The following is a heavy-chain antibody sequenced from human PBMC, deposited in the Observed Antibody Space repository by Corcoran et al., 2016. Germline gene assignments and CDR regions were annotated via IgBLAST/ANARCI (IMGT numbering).Heavy chain of an antibody. Sequence: QVQLVQSGAEVKKPGASVKVSCKVSGYTLTELSMHWVRQAPGKGLEWMGGFDPEDGETIYAQKFQGRVTMTEDTSTDTAYMELSSLRSEDTAVYYCATGAPTAPGPYYYYGMDVWGQGTTVTVSS. J-gene: IGHJ6*02. V-gene: IGHV1-24*01. D-gene: IGHD4-4*01. CDR1: GYTLTELS. CDR3: ATGAPTAPGPYYYYGMDV. CDR2: FDPEDGET.